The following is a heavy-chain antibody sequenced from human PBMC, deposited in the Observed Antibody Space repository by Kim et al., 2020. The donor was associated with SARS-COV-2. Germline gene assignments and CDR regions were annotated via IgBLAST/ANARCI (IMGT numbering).Heavy chain of an antibody. D-gene: IGHD2-21*01. CDR2: ISYDGSNK. J-gene: IGHJ3*02. CDR3: ACDWGGGHKDAFDI. CDR1: GFTFSSYG. V-gene: IGHV3-30*03. Sequence: GGSLRLSCAASGFTFSSYGMHWVRQAPGKGLEWVAVISYDGSNKYYADSVKGRFTISRDNSKNTLYLQMNSLRAEDTAVYYCACDWGGGHKDAFDIWGQ.